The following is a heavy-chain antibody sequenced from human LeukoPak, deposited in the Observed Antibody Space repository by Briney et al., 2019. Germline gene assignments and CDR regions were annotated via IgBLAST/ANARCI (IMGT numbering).Heavy chain of an antibody. Sequence: SQTLSLTCVISGDSVSSNSAAWNWIRQSPSRCLEWLGRTYYRSKWYMDYAVSVKSRITINPDTSKNQFSLQLNSVTPEDTAVYYCARDRIASGWIDYWGQGTLVTVSS. V-gene: IGHV6-1*01. CDR1: GDSVSSNSAA. J-gene: IGHJ4*02. D-gene: IGHD6-19*01. CDR2: TYYRSKWYM. CDR3: ARDRIASGWIDY.